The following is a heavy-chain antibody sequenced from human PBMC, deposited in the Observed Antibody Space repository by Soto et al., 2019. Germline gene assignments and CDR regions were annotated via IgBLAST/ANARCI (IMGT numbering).Heavy chain of an antibody. CDR2: FDPEDGET. J-gene: IGHJ6*02. CDR1: GYTLTELS. CDR3: ATMTGYGSSSHYYYYGMDV. V-gene: IGHV1-24*01. D-gene: IGHD6-6*01. Sequence: ASVKVSCKVSGYTLTELSMHWVRQAPGKGLEWMGGFDPEDGETIYAQKFQGRVTMTEDTSTDTAYMELSSLRSEDTAVYYCATMTGYGSSSHYYYYGMDVWGQGTTVTVSS.